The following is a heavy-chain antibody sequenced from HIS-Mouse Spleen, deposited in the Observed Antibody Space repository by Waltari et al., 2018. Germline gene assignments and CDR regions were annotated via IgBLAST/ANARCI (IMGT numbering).Heavy chain of an antibody. CDR2: ISYSGRT. J-gene: IGHJ2*01. CDR1: GGSISSSSYY. D-gene: IGHD6-13*01. CDR3: AREIPYSSSWYDWYFDL. V-gene: IGHV4-39*07. Sequence: QLQLQESGPGLVKPSETLSLTCTVSGGSISSSSYYWGWIRQPPGKGLGWIENISYSGRTYYNPSLKSRVTISVDTSKNQFSLKLGSVTAADTAVYYCAREIPYSSSWYDWYFDLWGRGTLVTVSS.